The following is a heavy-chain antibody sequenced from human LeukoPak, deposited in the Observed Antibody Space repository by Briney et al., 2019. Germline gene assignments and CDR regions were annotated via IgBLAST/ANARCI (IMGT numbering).Heavy chain of an antibody. CDR3: ARRLCGIGTCYKFDY. D-gene: IGHD2-15*01. Sequence: GGSLRLSCAASGFTFKSYWMSWVRHAPGKGLELVASIKEDGSEKYYVDSVKGRFTISRDNAENSLYLQMNSLRAEDTAVYFCARRLCGIGTCYKFDYWGQGTLVTVSS. CDR1: GFTFKSYW. J-gene: IGHJ4*02. CDR2: IKEDGSEK. V-gene: IGHV3-7*01.